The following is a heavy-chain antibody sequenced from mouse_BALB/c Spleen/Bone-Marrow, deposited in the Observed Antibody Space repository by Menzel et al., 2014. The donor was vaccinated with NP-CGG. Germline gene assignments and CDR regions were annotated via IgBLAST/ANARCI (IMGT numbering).Heavy chain of an antibody. CDR3: ARDRFDV. J-gene: IGHJ1*01. Sequence: VQGVESGPGLVAPSQRLSITCTVSGFSLTSYGVHWVRQPPGKGLEWLGVIWAGGSTNYNSALMSRMSISKDNSKSQVFLKMNSLQTDDTAMYYCARDRFDVWGAGTTVTVSS. CDR2: IWAGGST. CDR1: GFSLTSYG. V-gene: IGHV2-9*02.